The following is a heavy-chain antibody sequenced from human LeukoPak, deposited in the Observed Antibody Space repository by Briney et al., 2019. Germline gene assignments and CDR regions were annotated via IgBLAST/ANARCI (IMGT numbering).Heavy chain of an antibody. J-gene: IGHJ4*02. Sequence: GGSLRLSCAASGFTLSTYEMNWVRQAPGKGLEWVSYISSSGGTIHYADSVKGRFTISRDNAKNSLYLQMNSLRAEDTAVYYCARLYCSSTSCTFDYWGQGTLVTVSS. CDR2: ISSSGGTI. D-gene: IGHD2-2*01. V-gene: IGHV3-48*03. CDR1: GFTLSTYE. CDR3: ARLYCSSTSCTFDY.